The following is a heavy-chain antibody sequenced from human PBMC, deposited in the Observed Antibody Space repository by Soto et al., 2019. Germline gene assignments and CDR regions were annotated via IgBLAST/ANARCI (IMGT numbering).Heavy chain of an antibody. D-gene: IGHD3-10*01. CDR1: GFTFSSYG. CDR3: AKDVCMVRDYYYYGMDV. CDR2: ISYDGSNK. J-gene: IGHJ6*02. V-gene: IGHV3-30*18. Sequence: PGGSLRLSCAASGFTFSSYGMHWVRQAPGKGLEWVAVISYDGSNKYYADSVKGRFTISRDNSKNTLYLQMNSLRAEDTAVYYCAKDVCMVRDYYYYGMDVWGQGTTVTVSS.